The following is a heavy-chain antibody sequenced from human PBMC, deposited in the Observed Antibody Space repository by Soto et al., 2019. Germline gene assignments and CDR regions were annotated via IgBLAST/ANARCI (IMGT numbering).Heavy chain of an antibody. D-gene: IGHD3-10*01. J-gene: IGHJ4*02. V-gene: IGHV1-69*08. CDR2: INPILSTS. CDR3: ATSYGSGYRAFDS. Sequence: QVQLVQSGADVQRPGSSVRVSCKASGDTFNFYSINWVRQAPGLGLQWMGRINPILSTSNYAPRFQGRVTMTAEKSTSTAYMELSSLRSEDTAMYYCATSYGSGYRAFDSWGQGALVTVSS. CDR1: GDTFNFYS.